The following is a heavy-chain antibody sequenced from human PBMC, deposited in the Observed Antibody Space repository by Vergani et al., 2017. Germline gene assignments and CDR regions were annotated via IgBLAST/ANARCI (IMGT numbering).Heavy chain of an antibody. J-gene: IGHJ6*02. Sequence: EVQLLESGGGLVQPGGSLRLSCGASGFTFSSYATTWVHQAPGKGLEWVSAISGSGGNTFYTDSVKGRFTISRDNSKDTLYLQMNSLRVEDTAIYYCAKARDPNCKGGNCYSYYYGLDLWGQGTTVTVSS. CDR3: AKARDPNCKGGNCYSYYYGLDL. CDR1: GFTFSSYA. CDR2: ISGSGGNT. V-gene: IGHV3-23*01. D-gene: IGHD2-15*01.